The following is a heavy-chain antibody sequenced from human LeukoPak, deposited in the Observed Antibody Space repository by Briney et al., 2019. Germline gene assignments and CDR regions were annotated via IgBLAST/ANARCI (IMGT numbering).Heavy chain of an antibody. Sequence: ASVKVSCKASGYTFTSHDINWVRQATGQGLEWLGWMSPNSGDTGYAQKFQGRVTMTSDSSISTAYMELSSLRSEDTAIYYCVRTPPNWGFDYWGQGTLVTVSS. CDR3: VRTPPNWGFDY. CDR2: MSPNSGDT. V-gene: IGHV1-8*01. CDR1: GYTFTSHD. D-gene: IGHD7-27*01. J-gene: IGHJ4*02.